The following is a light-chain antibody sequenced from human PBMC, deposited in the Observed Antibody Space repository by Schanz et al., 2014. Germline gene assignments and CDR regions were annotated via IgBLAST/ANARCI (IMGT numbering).Light chain of an antibody. CDR1: QSVSSNS. CDR2: GAS. V-gene: IGKV3D-20*02. J-gene: IGKJ1*01. Sequence: EIVLTQSPGTLSLSPGERATLSCRASQSVSSNSLAWYQQTPGQAPRLLIYGASSRATGIPDRFSGSGSGTDFTLTISRLEPEDFAVYYCQQRSNWPPLWTFGQGTKVEIK. CDR3: QQRSNWPPLWT.